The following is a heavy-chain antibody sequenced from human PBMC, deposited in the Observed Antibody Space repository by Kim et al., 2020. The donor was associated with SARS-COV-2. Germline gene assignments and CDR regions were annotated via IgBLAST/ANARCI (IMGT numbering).Heavy chain of an antibody. Sequence: YADAVKGRFTISRDKSKNTLYLQMNSLRAEDTAVYYCARAVGANYYYGMDVWGQGTTVTVSS. V-gene: IGHV3-30*01. D-gene: IGHD1-26*01. J-gene: IGHJ6*02. CDR3: ARAVGANYYYGMDV.